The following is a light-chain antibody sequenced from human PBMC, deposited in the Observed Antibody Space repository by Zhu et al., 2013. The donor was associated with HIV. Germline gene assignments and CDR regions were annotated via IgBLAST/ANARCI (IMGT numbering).Light chain of an antibody. CDR1: QSLLHSNGYNF. CDR3: MQALQTRT. V-gene: IGKV2-28*01. Sequence: DIVMTQSPLSLPVTPGEPASISCRSSQSLLHSNGYNFLDWYVQKPGQSPQLLIYLGSNRASGVPDRFSGSGSGTDFTLKISRVEAEDVGVYYCMQALQTRTFGQGTKLEIK. CDR2: LGS. J-gene: IGKJ2*01.